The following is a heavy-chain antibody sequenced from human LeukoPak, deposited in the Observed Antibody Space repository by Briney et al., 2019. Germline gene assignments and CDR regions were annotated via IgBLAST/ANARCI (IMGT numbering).Heavy chain of an antibody. D-gene: IGHD6-6*01. Sequence: PLGSLRLSCAASGFTFSSYAMHWVRQAPGKGLEWVAVISYDGSNKYYADSVKGRFTISRDNSKNTLYLQMNSLRAEDTAVYYCARDKGIAARPWGFDYWGQGTLVTVSS. CDR1: GFTFSSYA. J-gene: IGHJ4*02. CDR3: ARDKGIAARPWGFDY. CDR2: ISYDGSNK. V-gene: IGHV3-30-3*01.